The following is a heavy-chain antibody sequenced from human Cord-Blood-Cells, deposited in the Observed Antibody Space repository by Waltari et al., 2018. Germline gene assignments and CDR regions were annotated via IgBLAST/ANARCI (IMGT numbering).Heavy chain of an antibody. D-gene: IGHD6-13*01. V-gene: IGHV1-69*02. J-gene: IGHJ5*02. CDR3: ARGSSSWYWFDP. CDR1: GGTFSRYT. CDR2: IIPILGIA. Sequence: QVQLVQSGAEVKKPGSSVKVSCKASGGTFSRYTISWVRQAPGQGLEWLGRIIPILGIANYAQKCQGRVTINADKSTSTAYMELKSMRSEDMAVYYCARGSSSWYWFDPWGQGTPVTVSS.